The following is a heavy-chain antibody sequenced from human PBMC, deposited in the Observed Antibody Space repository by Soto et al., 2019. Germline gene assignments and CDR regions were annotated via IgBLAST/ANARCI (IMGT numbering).Heavy chain of an antibody. CDR2: ISGYNGNT. CDR3: ARDLGAQIVAY. CDR1: GYTFISYG. V-gene: IGHV1-18*01. Sequence: QVQLVQSGAEVKKPGASVKVSCKASGYTFISYGISWVRQAPGQGLEWMGWISGYNGNTKYAQKLQGRVTMTTDTATSRGYMELRSLRSGDTAVYYCARDLGAQIVAYWGQGTLVTVSS. D-gene: IGHD1-26*01. J-gene: IGHJ4*02.